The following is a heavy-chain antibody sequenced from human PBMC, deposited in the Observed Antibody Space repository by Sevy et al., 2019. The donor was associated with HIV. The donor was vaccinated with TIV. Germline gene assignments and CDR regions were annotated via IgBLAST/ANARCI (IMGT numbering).Heavy chain of an antibody. CDR2: ISSSSSYI. V-gene: IGHV3-21*01. CDR3: ARDLSDCSGGSCYSVYWYFDL. CDR1: GFTFSSYS. Sequence: GGSLRLSCAASGFTFSSYSMNWVRQAPGKGLEWVSSISSSSSYIYYAHSVKGRFTISRDNAKNSLYLQMNSLRAEDTAVYYCARDLSDCSGGSCYSVYWYFDLWGRGTLVTVSS. J-gene: IGHJ2*01. D-gene: IGHD2-15*01.